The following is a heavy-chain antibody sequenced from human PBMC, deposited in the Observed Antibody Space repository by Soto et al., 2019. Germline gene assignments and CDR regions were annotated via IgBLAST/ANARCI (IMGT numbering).Heavy chain of an antibody. J-gene: IGHJ3*02. CDR1: GFTFSSYA. D-gene: IGHD5-18*01. V-gene: IGHV3-30-3*01. CDR2: ISYDGSNK. CDR3: ARSDAWIQLWTEGLKAFDI. Sequence: GGSLRLSCAASGFTFSSYAMHWVRQAPGKGLEWVAVISYDGSNKYYADSVKGRFTISRDNSKNTLYLQMNSLRAEDTAVYYCARSDAWIQLWTEGLKAFDIWGQGTMVTVSS.